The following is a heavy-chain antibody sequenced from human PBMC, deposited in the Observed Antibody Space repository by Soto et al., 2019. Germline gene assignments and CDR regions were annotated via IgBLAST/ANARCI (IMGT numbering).Heavy chain of an antibody. J-gene: IGHJ5*02. CDR3: ARWGSSSWYRQNWFDP. Sequence: SETLSLTCTVSGGSISSSSYYWGWIRQPPGKGLEWIGSIYYSGSTYYNPSLKSRVTISVDTSKNQFSLKLSSVTAADTAVYYCARWGSSSWYRQNWFDPWGQGTLVTVSS. CDR1: GGSISSSSYY. D-gene: IGHD6-13*01. CDR2: IYYSGST. V-gene: IGHV4-39*01.